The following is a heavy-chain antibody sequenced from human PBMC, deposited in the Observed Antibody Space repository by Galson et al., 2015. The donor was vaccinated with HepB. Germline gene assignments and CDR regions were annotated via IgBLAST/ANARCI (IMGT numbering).Heavy chain of an antibody. CDR1: GFTFSSYG. J-gene: IGHJ4*02. CDR3: AKDRGCSGGSCYFFDY. D-gene: IGHD2-15*01. Sequence: SLRLSCAASGFTFSSYGMHWVRQAPGKGLEWVAFIRYDGSNKYYADSVKGRFTISRDNSKNTLYLQMNSLRAEDTAVYYCAKDRGCSGGSCYFFDYWGQGTLVTVSS. V-gene: IGHV3-30*02. CDR2: IRYDGSNK.